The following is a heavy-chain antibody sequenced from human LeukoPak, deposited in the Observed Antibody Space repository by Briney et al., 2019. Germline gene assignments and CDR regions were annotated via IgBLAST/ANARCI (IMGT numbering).Heavy chain of an antibody. CDR3: ARGSRYHDWLSPLDS. CDR2: LHPQTGDT. V-gene: IGHV1-2*02. D-gene: IGHD3-9*01. J-gene: IGHJ4*02. CDR1: GYAFSAYY. Sequence: ASVKVSCKASGYAFSAYYMHWVRQAPGRGLEWMGWLHPQTGDTHFAQKFQGRVTFTRDTSISKAYMAMSRLRSDATAVFYCARGSRYHDWLSPLDSWGQGTLVTVSS.